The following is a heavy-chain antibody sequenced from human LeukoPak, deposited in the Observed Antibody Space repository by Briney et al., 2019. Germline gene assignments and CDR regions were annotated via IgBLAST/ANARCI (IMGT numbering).Heavy chain of an antibody. CDR3: ARGAVVPAAAAEYFQH. Sequence: SQTLSLTFTVSGGSISSGGYYWSWIRQPPGKGLEWIGYIYHSGSTYYNPSLKSRVTISVDRSKNQFSLKLSSVTAADTAVYYCARGAVVPAAAAEYFQHWGQGTLVTVSS. V-gene: IGHV4-30-2*01. J-gene: IGHJ1*01. CDR2: IYHSGST. D-gene: IGHD2-2*01. CDR1: GGSISSGGYY.